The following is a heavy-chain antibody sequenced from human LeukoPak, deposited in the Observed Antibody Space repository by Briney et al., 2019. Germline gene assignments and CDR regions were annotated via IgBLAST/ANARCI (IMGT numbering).Heavy chain of an antibody. Sequence: GGSLRLSCAASGFTFSDSYMTWIRQAPGKGLEWVSYIGNSGNTIYYADSVKGRFTISRDNAMSSLYLQMNSLRAEDTAVYYCGRGHWGLDYWGQGTLVTVSS. CDR2: IGNSGNTI. CDR3: GRGHWGLDY. D-gene: IGHD7-27*01. CDR1: GFTFSDSY. V-gene: IGHV3-11*04. J-gene: IGHJ4*02.